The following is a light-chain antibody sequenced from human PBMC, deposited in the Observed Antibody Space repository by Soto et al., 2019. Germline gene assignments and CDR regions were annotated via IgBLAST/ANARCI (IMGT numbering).Light chain of an antibody. CDR2: AAS. J-gene: IGKJ5*01. CDR3: QQTDSFPIT. CDR1: QPIGTS. V-gene: IGKV1-39*01. Sequence: DIRMTQTPSSLSASVGDTVTVTCRASQPIGTSLHWYQQKPGKAPKVLISAASRLQSGVPSRFSGSGSGTDFTLTISSLQPEDFATYYCQQTDSFPITFGQGTRLEIK.